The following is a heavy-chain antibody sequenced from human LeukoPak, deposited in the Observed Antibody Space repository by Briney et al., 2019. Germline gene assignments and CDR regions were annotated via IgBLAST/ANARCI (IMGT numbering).Heavy chain of an antibody. Sequence: SGGSLRLSCAASGFTFSSYGMHRVRQAPGKGLEWVAVIWYDGSNKYYADSVKGRFTISRDNSKNTLYLQMNSLRAEDTAVYYCARDRGYGDYYFDYWGQGTLVTVSS. J-gene: IGHJ4*02. D-gene: IGHD4-17*01. V-gene: IGHV3-33*01. CDR1: GFTFSSYG. CDR3: ARDRGYGDYYFDY. CDR2: IWYDGSNK.